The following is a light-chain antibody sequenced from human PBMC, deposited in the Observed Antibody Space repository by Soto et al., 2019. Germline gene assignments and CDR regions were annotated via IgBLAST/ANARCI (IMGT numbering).Light chain of an antibody. J-gene: IGLJ1*01. V-gene: IGLV2-8*01. Sequence: QSALTQPPSASGSPGQSVTISCTGTSSDVGGYNYVSWYQQHPGKAPKLMIYEVSKRPSGVPDRFSGSKSGNTASLTVSGRQAEHEADYYCSSYAGSNNRVFGTGTKLTVL. CDR2: EVS. CDR3: SSYAGSNNRV. CDR1: SSDVGGYNY.